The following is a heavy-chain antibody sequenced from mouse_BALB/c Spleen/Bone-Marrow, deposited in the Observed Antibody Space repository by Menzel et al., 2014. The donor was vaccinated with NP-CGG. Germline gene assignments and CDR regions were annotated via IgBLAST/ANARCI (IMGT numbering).Heavy chain of an antibody. CDR1: GYTFTSYW. J-gene: IGHJ2*01. V-gene: IGHV1-87*01. Sequence: QVQLQHSGAELARPGASVKLSCKASGYTFTSYWMQWVKQRPGQGLEWIGAIYPGDGDTRYTQKFKGKATLTADKSSSTAYMQLSSLASEDSAVYYCARGFPFDYWGQGTTLTVSS. CDR2: IYPGDGDT. CDR3: ARGFPFDY.